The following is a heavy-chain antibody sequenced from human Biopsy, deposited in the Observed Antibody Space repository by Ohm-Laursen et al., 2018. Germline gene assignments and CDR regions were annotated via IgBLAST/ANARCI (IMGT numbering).Heavy chain of an antibody. V-gene: IGHV4-31*01. CDR1: GGSISSGGSS. CDR3: ARGDYFDRNSYFGFDP. Sequence: TLSLTCTVSGGSISSGGSSWSWICQRPGKGLEWIGHIFNSANTYYNPSLKNLITLSGDTSKNQFSLKLNSVTAADTAVYYCARGDYFDRNSYFGFDPWGQGTLVTVSS. CDR2: IFNSANT. D-gene: IGHD3-22*01. J-gene: IGHJ5*02.